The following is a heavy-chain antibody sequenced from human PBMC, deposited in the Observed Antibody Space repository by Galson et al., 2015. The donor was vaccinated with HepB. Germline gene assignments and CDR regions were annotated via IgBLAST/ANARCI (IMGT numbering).Heavy chain of an antibody. CDR3: VRVSDCSGGTCNSGWYGLDV. Sequence: SLRLSCAASGFTFKNYYMSWIRLAPGKGLEWVSYMSGSGSTIYYANSMKGRFTISRDNAKNSLFLQMDGLRADDTATYYCVRVSDCSGGTCNSGWYGLDVWGQGTAVTVSS. CDR1: GFTFKNYY. CDR2: MSGSGSTI. D-gene: IGHD2-15*01. J-gene: IGHJ6*02. V-gene: IGHV3-11*01.